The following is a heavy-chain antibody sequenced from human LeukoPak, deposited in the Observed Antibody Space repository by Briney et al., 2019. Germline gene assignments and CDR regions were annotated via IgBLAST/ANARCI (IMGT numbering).Heavy chain of an antibody. V-gene: IGHV4-38-2*01. Sequence: SETLSVTCVVSDYSISSGYYWGWIRQPPGKGLEWIGNIHHSGSTYYNPSLKSRVIVSVDTSKNQFSLTLTSATAADTAVYYCARVDLWFGEPSHFDYWGQGTLITVSS. CDR3: ARVDLWFGEPSHFDY. CDR1: DYSISSGYY. CDR2: IHHSGST. D-gene: IGHD3-10*01. J-gene: IGHJ4*02.